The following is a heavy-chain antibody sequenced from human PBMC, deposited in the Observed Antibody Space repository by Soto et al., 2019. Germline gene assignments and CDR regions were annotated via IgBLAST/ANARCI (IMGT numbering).Heavy chain of an antibody. CDR1: GFTFDDYG. CDR3: ARGRSYCSGGSCYQDAFDI. J-gene: IGHJ3*02. D-gene: IGHD2-15*01. Sequence: PGGSLRLSCAASGFTFDDYGMSWVRQAPGKGLEWVSGINWNGGSTGYADSVKGRFTISRDNAKNSLYLQMNSLRAEDTALYHCARGRSYCSGGSCYQDAFDIWGQGTMVTVSS. CDR2: INWNGGST. V-gene: IGHV3-20*01.